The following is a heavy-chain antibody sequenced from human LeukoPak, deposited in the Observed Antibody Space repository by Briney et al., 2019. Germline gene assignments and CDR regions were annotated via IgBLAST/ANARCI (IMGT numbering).Heavy chain of an antibody. CDR3: AELGITMIGGV. CDR2: IYPVGT. CDR1: GFTFSSYS. D-gene: IGHD3-10*02. Sequence: GGSLRLSCAASGFTFSSYSMNWVRQAPGKGLEWVSVIYPVGTYYAESVKGRFSISRDNSKNTVYLQMNSLRADDTAVYYCAELGITMIGGVWGKGTTVTISS. V-gene: IGHV3-53*01. J-gene: IGHJ6*04.